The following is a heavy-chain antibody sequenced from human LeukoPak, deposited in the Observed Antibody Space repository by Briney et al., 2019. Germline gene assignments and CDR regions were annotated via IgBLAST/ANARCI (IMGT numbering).Heavy chain of an antibody. CDR3: ARYSSSWFDP. J-gene: IGHJ5*02. CDR1: GGSFSGYY. V-gene: IGHV4-34*01. D-gene: IGHD6-13*01. Sequence: SETLSLTCAVYGGSFSGYYWSWIRQPPGKGLEWIGEIKHSGSTNYNPSLKSRVTISVDTSKNQFSLKLSSVTAADTAVYYCARYSSSWFDPWGQGTLVTVSS. CDR2: IKHSGST.